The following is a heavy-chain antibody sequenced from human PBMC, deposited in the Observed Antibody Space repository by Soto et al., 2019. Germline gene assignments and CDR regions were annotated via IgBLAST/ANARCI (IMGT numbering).Heavy chain of an antibody. CDR3: AKGWAFSNYYFDY. D-gene: IGHD4-4*01. J-gene: IGHJ4*02. Sequence: LRLSCAASGITFSIYAMSWVRQAPGKGLEWVSAISGSGGMTYYADSVKGRFTIPRDNSKNTLYLQMSSLRADDTAVYYCAKGWAFSNYYFDYWGQGTLVTVSS. V-gene: IGHV3-23*01. CDR2: ISGSGGMT. CDR1: GITFSIYA.